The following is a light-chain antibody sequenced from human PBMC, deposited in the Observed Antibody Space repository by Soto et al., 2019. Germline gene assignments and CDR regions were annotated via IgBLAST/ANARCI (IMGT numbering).Light chain of an antibody. CDR2: DVS. CDR1: SSDVGGYNY. J-gene: IGLJ3*02. Sequence: QSVLTQPRSVSGSPGQSVTISCTGTSSDVGGYNYVSWYQQHPGKAPKLMIYDVSKRPSGVPDRFSGSKSGNTASLTISGLQAEDEADYYCCSYAGSYTLGVFGGGTQLTVL. CDR3: CSYAGSYTLGV. V-gene: IGLV2-11*01.